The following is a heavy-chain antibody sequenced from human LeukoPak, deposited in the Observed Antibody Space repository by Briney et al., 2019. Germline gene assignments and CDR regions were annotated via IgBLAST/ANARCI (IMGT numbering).Heavy chain of an antibody. CDR2: AYYTGDN. CDR1: VGSMSRAY. V-gene: IGHV4-59*01. D-gene: IGHD1-26*01. J-gene: IGHJ5*02. CDR3: ARLVAPGSLEDWFDP. Sequence: SETLSLTCTVSVGSMSRAYWSWLRQSPGKGLEWIGYAYYTGDNNYNPSLKSRVTILVDTSKRQFSLKIRSVTAADTAIYYCARLVAPGSLEDWFDPWGQGTLVTVSS.